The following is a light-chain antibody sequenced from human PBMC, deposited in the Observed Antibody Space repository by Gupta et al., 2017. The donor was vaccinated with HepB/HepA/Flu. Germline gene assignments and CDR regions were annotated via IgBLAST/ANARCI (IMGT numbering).Light chain of an antibody. Sequence: EIVLTQSPATLSLSPGERATLSCRARQSVSNRLAWYQQKRGQAPRLLIYDASNRAAGIPDRFSGSGSGTDFTLTISSLEPEDFAVYYCHQHANWFPITFGQGTRLEIK. CDR1: QSVSNR. J-gene: IGKJ5*01. CDR2: DAS. CDR3: HQHANWFPIT. V-gene: IGKV3-11*01.